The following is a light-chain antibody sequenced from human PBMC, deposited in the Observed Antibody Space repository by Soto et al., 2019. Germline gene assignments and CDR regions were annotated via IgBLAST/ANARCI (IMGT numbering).Light chain of an antibody. Sequence: DIVMTQSPDSLAVSLGEGATINCKSTQSVLYSSNNMNYLAWYQQKPGQPPKLLIYWASTRGSGVPDRFSGSGSGTDFTLTISSLQAEDVAVYYCQQYLSTPPTFGQGTNLEIK. J-gene: IGKJ2*01. V-gene: IGKV4-1*01. CDR1: QSVLYSSNNMNY. CDR3: QQYLSTPPT. CDR2: WAS.